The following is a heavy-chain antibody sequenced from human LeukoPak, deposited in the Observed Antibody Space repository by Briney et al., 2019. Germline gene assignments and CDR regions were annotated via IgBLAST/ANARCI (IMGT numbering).Heavy chain of an antibody. V-gene: IGHV1-2*02. J-gene: IGHJ4*02. CDR3: ARDLNYFDATTYYGMDY. D-gene: IGHD3-22*01. CDR2: INPNSGAT. CDR1: GYSFTVYY. Sequence: GASVKVSCKASGYSFTVYYIHWVRQAPGQGLEWMGWINPNSGATNYAQKFQARLTVTRDTSISTAYMELSRLGSDDTAVYFCARDLNYFDATTYYGMDYWGQGTLVTVSS.